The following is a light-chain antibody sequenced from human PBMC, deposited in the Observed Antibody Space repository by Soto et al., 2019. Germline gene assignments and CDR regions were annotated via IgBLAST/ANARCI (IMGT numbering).Light chain of an antibody. CDR3: CSYARGSRA. Sequence: QSALAQPRSVSGSPGQSVTLSCTGTSSDVGGYDFVSWYQQYPGKAPKLMIYEGTKRPAGVSDRFSGSKSGNTASLTISGLQAEDEADYYCCSYARGSRAFGGGTKLTVL. CDR2: EGT. J-gene: IGLJ3*02. V-gene: IGLV2-11*01. CDR1: SSDVGGYDF.